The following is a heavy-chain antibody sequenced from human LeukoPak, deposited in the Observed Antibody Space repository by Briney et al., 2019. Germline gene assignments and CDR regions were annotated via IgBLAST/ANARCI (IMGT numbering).Heavy chain of an antibody. V-gene: IGHV3-74*01. CDR3: ARGLGRELDGAFDI. CDR1: GFSFTDHW. D-gene: IGHD3-10*01. Sequence: PGGSLRLSCAVSGFSFTDHWLHWVRQAPGKGLVWVSRVNGDGRSTIYADSVKGRFTISRDNSRNTLYLQMNSLRAEDTAVYYCARGLGRELDGAFDIWGQGTMVTVSS. CDR2: VNGDGRST. J-gene: IGHJ3*02.